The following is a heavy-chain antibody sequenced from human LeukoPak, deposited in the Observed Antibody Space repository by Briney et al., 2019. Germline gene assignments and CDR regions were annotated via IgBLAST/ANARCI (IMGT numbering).Heavy chain of an antibody. CDR2: INPNSGGT. Sequence: ASVKVSCKASGYTFTGYYMHWVRQAPGQGLEWMGWINPNSGGTNYAQKLQGRVTMTRDTSISTAYMELSRLRSDDTAVYYCARGNGRWDYGSGSYKDYMDVWGKGTTVTISS. J-gene: IGHJ6*03. CDR3: ARGNGRWDYGSGSYKDYMDV. V-gene: IGHV1-2*02. D-gene: IGHD3-10*01. CDR1: GYTFTGYY.